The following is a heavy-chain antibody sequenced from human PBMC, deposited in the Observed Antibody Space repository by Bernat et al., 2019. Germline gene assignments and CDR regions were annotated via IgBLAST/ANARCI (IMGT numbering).Heavy chain of an antibody. CDR3: AREYIKANRFDP. CDR2: IYTSGST. J-gene: IGHJ5*02. Sequence: QVQLQESGPGLVKPSQTLSLTCTVSGGSISSGSYYWSWIQQPAGKGLEWIGRIYTSGSTNYNPSLKSRVTISVDTSKNQFSLKLSSVTAADTAVYYCAREYIKANRFDPWGQGTLVTVSS. D-gene: IGHD5-18*01. V-gene: IGHV4-61*02. CDR1: GGSISSGSYY.